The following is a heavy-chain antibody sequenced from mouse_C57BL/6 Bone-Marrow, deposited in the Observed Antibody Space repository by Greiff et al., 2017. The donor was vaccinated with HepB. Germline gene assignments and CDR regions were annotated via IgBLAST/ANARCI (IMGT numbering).Heavy chain of an antibody. D-gene: IGHD1-1*01. CDR1: GYTFTSYW. CDR3: ARSTTVVAPYAMDY. Sequence: VQLQQSGAELVMPGASVKLSCKASGYTFTSYWMHWVKQRPGQGLEWIGEIDPSDSYTNYNQKFKGKSTLTVDKSSSTAYMQLSSLTSEDSAVYYCARSTTVVAPYAMDYWGQGTSVTVSS. J-gene: IGHJ4*01. CDR2: IDPSDSYT. V-gene: IGHV1-69*01.